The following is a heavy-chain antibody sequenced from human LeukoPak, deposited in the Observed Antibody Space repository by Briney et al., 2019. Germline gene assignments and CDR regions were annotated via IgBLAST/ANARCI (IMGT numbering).Heavy chain of an antibody. CDR2: IYSGGTT. CDR1: GFAVSRNY. J-gene: IGHJ6*03. V-gene: IGHV3-53*05. Sequence: GGSLRLSCAASGFAVSRNYMTWVRQAPGKGLECVSIIYSGGTTYYADSVKGRFTISRDNSKNTLYLQMNSLRAEDTAVYYCAKDGLVVPAASRDYYYYYMDVWGKGTTVTVSS. D-gene: IGHD2-2*01. CDR3: AKDGLVVPAASRDYYYYYMDV.